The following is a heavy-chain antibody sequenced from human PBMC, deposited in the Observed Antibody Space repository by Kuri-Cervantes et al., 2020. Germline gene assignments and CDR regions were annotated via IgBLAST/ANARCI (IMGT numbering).Heavy chain of an antibody. CDR3: ARLWLEWTFDY. V-gene: IGHV4-39*01. CDR1: GGSISSSSYY. CDR2: IYYSGST. D-gene: IGHD3-3*01. J-gene: IGHJ4*02. Sequence: GSLRLSCTVSGGSISSSSYYWGWIRQPPGKGLEWIGSIYYSGSTYYKPSLKSRVTISVDTSKNQFSLKLGSVTAAGTAVYYCARLWLEWTFDYWGQGTLVTVSS.